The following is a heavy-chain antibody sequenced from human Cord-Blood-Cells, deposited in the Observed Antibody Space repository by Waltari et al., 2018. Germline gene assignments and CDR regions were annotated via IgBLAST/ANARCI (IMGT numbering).Heavy chain of an antibody. V-gene: IGHV3-30*04. J-gene: IGHJ4*02. CDR3: ARDLLRAVAGTDY. Sequence: QVQLVESGGGVVQPGRSLRLSCAASGFTFSSYAMPRVLQAPGKGLEWVAVISYDGSNKYYADSVKGRFTISRDNSKNTLYLQMNSLRAEDTAVYYCARDLLRAVAGTDYWGQGTLVTVSS. CDR2: ISYDGSNK. D-gene: IGHD6-19*01. CDR1: GFTFSSYA.